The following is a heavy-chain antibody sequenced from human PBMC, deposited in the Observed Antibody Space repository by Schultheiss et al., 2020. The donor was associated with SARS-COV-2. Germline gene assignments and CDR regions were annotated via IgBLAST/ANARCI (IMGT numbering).Heavy chain of an antibody. CDR2: IYYSGST. CDR3: ARRRNHYYMDV. V-gene: IGHV4-59*01. CDR1: GGSFSGYY. Sequence: SETLSLTCAVYGGSFSGYYWSWIRQPPGKGLEWIGYIYYSGSTNYNPSLKSRVTISVDTSKNQFSLKLSSVTAADTAVYYCARRRNHYYMDVWGKGTTVTVSS. J-gene: IGHJ6*03. D-gene: IGHD1-14*01.